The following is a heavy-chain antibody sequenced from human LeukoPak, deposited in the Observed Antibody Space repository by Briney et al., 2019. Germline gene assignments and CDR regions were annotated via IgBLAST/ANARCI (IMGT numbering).Heavy chain of an antibody. CDR1: GYSISSGYY. V-gene: IGHV4-38-2*02. D-gene: IGHD3-22*01. CDR3: ARDASNYYDSSGYYQIDY. Sequence: SETLSLTCTVSGYSISSGYYWGWIRQSPGKGLEWIGIIYHSGSTYYNPSLKNRVTISVDTSKNQFSLKLRSVTAADTAVYYCARDASNYYDSSGYYQIDYWGQGTLVIVSS. J-gene: IGHJ4*02. CDR2: IYHSGST.